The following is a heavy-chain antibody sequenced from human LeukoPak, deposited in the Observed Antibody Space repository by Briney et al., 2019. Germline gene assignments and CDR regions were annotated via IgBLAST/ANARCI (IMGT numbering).Heavy chain of an antibody. D-gene: IGHD4-17*01. V-gene: IGHV4-31*03. Sequence: SETLSLTCTVSGGSISSGGYYWSWIRQHPGKGLEWIGYIYYSGSTYYNPSLKSRVTISVDTSKNQFSLKLSSVTAADTAVYYCARGVYGDYPYYYYGMDVWGQGTTVTVSS. J-gene: IGHJ6*02. CDR1: GGSISSGGYY. CDR3: ARGVYGDYPYYYYGMDV. CDR2: IYYSGST.